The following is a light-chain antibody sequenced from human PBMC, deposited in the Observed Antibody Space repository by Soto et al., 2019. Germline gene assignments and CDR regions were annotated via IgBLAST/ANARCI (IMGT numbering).Light chain of an antibody. CDR3: QQYNNWPRT. V-gene: IGKV3-15*01. J-gene: IGKJ1*01. Sequence: EIMMTPSPAPLSVSPGGRTTPSLRAIQSVSSNLAWYQQKPGQAPRLLIYGASARATGIPVRFSGSGSGTEFTLTISSLQSEDFAVYYCQQYNNWPRTFGQGTKVDIK. CDR1: QSVSSN. CDR2: GAS.